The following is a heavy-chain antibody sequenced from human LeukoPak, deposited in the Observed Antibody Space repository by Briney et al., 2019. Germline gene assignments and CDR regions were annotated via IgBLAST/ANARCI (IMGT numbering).Heavy chain of an antibody. D-gene: IGHD4-17*01. J-gene: IGHJ3*02. V-gene: IGHV1-2*02. CDR3: ARAYGDLGAFDI. CDR1: GYTFTGYY. Sequence: ASVKVSCKASGYTFTGYYMHWVRQAPGQGLEWMGWVNPNSGGTNYAQKFQGRVTMTRDTSISTAYMELSRLRSDDTAVYYCARAYGDLGAFDIWGQGTMVTVSS. CDR2: VNPNSGGT.